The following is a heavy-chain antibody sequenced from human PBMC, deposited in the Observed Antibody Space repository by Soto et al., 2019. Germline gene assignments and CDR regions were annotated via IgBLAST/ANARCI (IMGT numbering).Heavy chain of an antibody. V-gene: IGHV4-30-4*01. CDR2: IYYSGST. Sequence: QVQLQESGPGLVKPSQTLSLTCTVSGGSISSGDYYWSWIRQPPGKGLEWIGYIYYSGSTYYNPSLKTRITISVDTPKNQLSLKLSSVTAADTAVYYCARAFDDSSGYYGGLGYWGQGTLVTVSS. D-gene: IGHD3-22*01. CDR3: ARAFDDSSGYYGGLGY. J-gene: IGHJ4*02. CDR1: GGSISSGDYY.